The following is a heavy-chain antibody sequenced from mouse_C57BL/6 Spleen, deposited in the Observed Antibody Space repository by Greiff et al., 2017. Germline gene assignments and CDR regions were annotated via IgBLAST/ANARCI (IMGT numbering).Heavy chain of an antibody. J-gene: IGHJ2*01. D-gene: IGHD1-1*01. Sequence: VQLQQPGAELVKPGASVKMSCKASGYTFTSYWITWVKQRPGQGLEWIGDIYPGSGSTNYNEKFKSKATLTVDTSSSTAYMQLSSLTSEDSAVYYCARSITTVVAPFGYWGQGTTLTVSS. CDR1: GYTFTSYW. V-gene: IGHV1-55*01. CDR2: IYPGSGST. CDR3: ARSITTVVAPFGY.